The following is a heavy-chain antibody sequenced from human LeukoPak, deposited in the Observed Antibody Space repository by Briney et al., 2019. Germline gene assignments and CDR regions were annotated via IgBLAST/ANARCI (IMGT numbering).Heavy chain of an antibody. Sequence: SENLSLTCAVYGGSFSGYYWSWIRQPPGKGLEWIGEINHSGSTNYNPSLKSRVTISVDTSKNQFSLKLSSVTAADTAVYYCARYPTYCSSTSCYLYYFDYWGQGTLVTVSS. CDR2: INHSGST. CDR1: GGSFSGYY. D-gene: IGHD2-2*01. J-gene: IGHJ4*02. CDR3: ARYPTYCSSTSCYLYYFDY. V-gene: IGHV4-34*01.